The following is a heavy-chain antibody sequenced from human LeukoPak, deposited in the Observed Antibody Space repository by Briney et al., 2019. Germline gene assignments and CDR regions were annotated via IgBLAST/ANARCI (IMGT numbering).Heavy chain of an antibody. CDR1: GFTFSSYA. J-gene: IGHJ4*02. CDR3: AKNPFDYDSSGYYYYFDY. Sequence: GGSLRLSCAASGFTFSSYAMSWVRQAPGKGLEWVSAISGSGGSTYYADSVKGRFTISRDNSKNTLYLQMNSLRAEDTAVYYCAKNPFDYDSSGYYYYFDYWGQGTLVTVSS. D-gene: IGHD3-22*01. V-gene: IGHV3-23*01. CDR2: ISGSGGST.